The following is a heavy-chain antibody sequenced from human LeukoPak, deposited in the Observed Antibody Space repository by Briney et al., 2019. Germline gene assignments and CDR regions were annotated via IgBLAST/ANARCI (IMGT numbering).Heavy chain of an antibody. CDR2: ISYDGKEK. Sequence: GGSLRLSCVASGFTFSSDAMHWVRQAPGKGLEWVAVISYDGKEKYHADSVKGRFTISRDNSKNTLYLQMNSLRVEDTAVYYCARGDRGTADGNNWFNPWGQGTLVTVSS. CDR3: ARGDRGTADGNNWFNP. V-gene: IGHV3-30*04. J-gene: IGHJ5*02. D-gene: IGHD6-13*01. CDR1: GFTFSSDA.